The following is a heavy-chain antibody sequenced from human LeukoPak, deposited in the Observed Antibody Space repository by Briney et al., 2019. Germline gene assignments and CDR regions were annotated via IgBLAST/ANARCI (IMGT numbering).Heavy chain of an antibody. CDR2: IYPGDSDI. V-gene: IGHV5-51*01. CDR3: ARATSNDYDNTGAFDI. J-gene: IGHJ3*02. Sequence: GESLKISCKGSGYRFTNFWIGWVRQMPGEGLECMGIIYPGDSDIRYSPSFQGQVTISADKSINTAYVQWSSLKASDSAMYYCARATSNDYDNTGAFDIWGQGTMVTVSS. D-gene: IGHD4-17*01. CDR1: GYRFTNFW.